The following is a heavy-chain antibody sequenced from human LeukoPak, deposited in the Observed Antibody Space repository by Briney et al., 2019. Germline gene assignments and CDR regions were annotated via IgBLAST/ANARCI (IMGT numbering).Heavy chain of an antibody. D-gene: IGHD6-19*01. CDR3: ASEEGGWYF. CDR2: INHSGST. J-gene: IGHJ6*02. V-gene: IGHV4-34*01. CDR1: GGSFSGYY. Sequence: SETLSLTCAVYGGSFSGYYWSWIRQPPGNGLEWIGEINHSGSTNYNPSLKSRVTISVDTSKNQFSLKLSSVTAADTAVYYCASEEGGWYFWGQGTTVTVSS.